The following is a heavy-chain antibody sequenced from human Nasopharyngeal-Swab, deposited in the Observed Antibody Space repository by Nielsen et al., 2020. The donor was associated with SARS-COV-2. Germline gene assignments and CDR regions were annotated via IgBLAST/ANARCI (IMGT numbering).Heavy chain of an antibody. D-gene: IGHD6-19*01. J-gene: IGHJ6*02. CDR3: AKDQQWLVPTGYYYYYGMDV. V-gene: IGHV3-23*01. Sequence: WIRQPPGKGLEWLSSITGSGGTTYYTDSVKGRFTISRDNSKNTLYLQMNSLRAEDTAVYYCAKDQQWLVPTGYYYYYGMDVWGQGTTVTVSS. CDR2: ITGSGGTT.